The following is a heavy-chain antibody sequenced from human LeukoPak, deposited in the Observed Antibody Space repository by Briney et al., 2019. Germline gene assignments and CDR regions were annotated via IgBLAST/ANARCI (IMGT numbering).Heavy chain of an antibody. CDR1: GGSISSGGYY. Sequence: SQTLSLTCAVSGGSISSGGYYWGWIQQPPGKGLEWIGSIYHSGNTYYNPSLKSRVTISVDTTKNQFSLKLNSVTAADAAVYYCARAGYGDSDFDYWGQGTLVTVSS. CDR2: IYHSGNT. D-gene: IGHD4-17*01. CDR3: ARAGYGDSDFDY. J-gene: IGHJ4*02. V-gene: IGHV4-39*07.